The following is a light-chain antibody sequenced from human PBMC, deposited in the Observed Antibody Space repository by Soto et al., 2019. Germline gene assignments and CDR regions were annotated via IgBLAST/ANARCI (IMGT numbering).Light chain of an antibody. CDR1: TGAVTNGHY. V-gene: IGLV7-46*01. Sequence: QAVVTQEPSLTVSPGGTVTLTCGSSTGAVTNGHYPYWFQQKPGQAPRTLIYDTTNRHSWTPARFSGSLLGGKAALTLSGAQPEDEDAYYCLLSYNGPYVFGTGTKVTV. J-gene: IGLJ1*01. CDR3: LLSYNGPYV. CDR2: DTT.